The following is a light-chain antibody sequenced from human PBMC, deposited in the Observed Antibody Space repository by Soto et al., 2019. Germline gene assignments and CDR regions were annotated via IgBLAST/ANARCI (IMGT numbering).Light chain of an antibody. CDR1: QALNTR. CDR2: LTS. Sequence: EIVLTQSPATLSAFPGDRVTLSCRASQALNTRLAWYQHKPGQAPRLLIYLTSNRAAGVPARFSAWGSETDFTLTISDVEPEDFAVYYCHQRQSWLRPFGQGTKVDIK. CDR3: HQRQSWLRP. J-gene: IGKJ1*01. V-gene: IGKV3D-11*01.